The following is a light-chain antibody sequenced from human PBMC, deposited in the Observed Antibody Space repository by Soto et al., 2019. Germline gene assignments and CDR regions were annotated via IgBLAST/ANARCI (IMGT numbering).Light chain of an antibody. V-gene: IGKV3-20*01. Sequence: EIVLTQSPGTLSLSPGERATLSCRASQSVGNYLAWYQRKPGQAPRLLIYGASSRATGIPDRFSGSGSGTDFTLTISRLEPEDFAVYYCHQYGGSPQTFGQGTKVEIK. J-gene: IGKJ1*01. CDR1: QSVGNY. CDR2: GAS. CDR3: HQYGGSPQT.